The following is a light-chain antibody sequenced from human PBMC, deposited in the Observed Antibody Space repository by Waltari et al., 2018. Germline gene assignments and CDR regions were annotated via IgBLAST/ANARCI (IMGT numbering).Light chain of an antibody. CDR2: EDS. CDR3: SSYTGSGTPYV. Sequence: QSALTQPASVSGSPGQSITISCTGTSRDGGGYNYVSWYQQHPGKAPKLMIYEDSNRPSGFSNRFSGSKSGNTASLTISGLQAEDEADYYCSSYTGSGTPYVFGSGTKVTVL. J-gene: IGLJ1*01. V-gene: IGLV2-14*01. CDR1: SRDGGGYNY.